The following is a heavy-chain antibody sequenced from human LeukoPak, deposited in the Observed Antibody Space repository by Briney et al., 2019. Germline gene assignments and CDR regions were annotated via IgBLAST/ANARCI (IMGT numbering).Heavy chain of an antibody. D-gene: IGHD3-10*01. Sequence: GGSMRLSCAASGFTFSSSAMSWVGQAPGKGLEWVSSISGTGASTYYADSVKGRFTISRDSSKNTLYLQMNSLRAEDTAVYYWAKGARGGAEKYYLVYWGHCTLLTVSS. CDR3: AKGARGGAEKYYLVY. CDR1: GFTFSSSA. CDR2: ISGTGAST. J-gene: IGHJ4*01. V-gene: IGHV3-23*01.